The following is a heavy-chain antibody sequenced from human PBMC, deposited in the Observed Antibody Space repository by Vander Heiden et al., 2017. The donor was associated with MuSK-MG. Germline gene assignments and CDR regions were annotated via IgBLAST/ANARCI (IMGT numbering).Heavy chain of an antibody. J-gene: IGHJ5*02. CDR3: ARSIKLAGCLTS. D-gene: IGHD6-19*01. V-gene: IGHV3-53*01. Sequence: EVQLVESGGGLIQPGRSLRPSCAASGFSVSGSYMSWVRQAPGAGLEWVSVMYTDGKTFYADSVKGRFTISRDSSKNTLFLQMDTLRAEDTAVYYCARSIKLAGCLTSWGKGILVNVSS. CDR2: MYTDGKT. CDR1: GFSVSGSY.